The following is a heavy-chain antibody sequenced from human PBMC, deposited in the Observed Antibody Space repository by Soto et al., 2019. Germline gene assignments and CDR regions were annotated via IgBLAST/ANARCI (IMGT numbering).Heavy chain of an antibody. J-gene: IGHJ4*02. CDR2: IWSDGSNQ. CDR3: ARDLGLTVTGLLN. V-gene: IGHV3-33*01. Sequence: QVQLVESGGGVVQPGRSLRLSCAASGFTFSAYGMHWVRQAPGKGLEWVAVIWSDGSNQDYADSVKGRFTISRDNSKNTLYLQMNSLRAEDTAIYYCARDLGLTVTGLLNWGQGTLVTVSS. CDR1: GFTFSAYG. D-gene: IGHD6-19*01.